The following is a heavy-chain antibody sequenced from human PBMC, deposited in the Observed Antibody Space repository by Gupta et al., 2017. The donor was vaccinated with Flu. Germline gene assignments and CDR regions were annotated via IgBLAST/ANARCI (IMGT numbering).Heavy chain of an antibody. Sequence: EVQLLESGGGLVQPGGSLRLSGAASGFTFSSYAMSWVRQAPGKGLEWVSAISGSGGSTYYADSVKGRFTISRDNSKNTLYLQMNSLRAEDTAVYYCAKWGIAARPTSYYFDYWGQGTLVTVSS. CDR3: AKWGIAARPTSYYFDY. CDR1: GFTFSSYA. CDR2: ISGSGGST. J-gene: IGHJ4*02. V-gene: IGHV3-23*01. D-gene: IGHD6-6*01.